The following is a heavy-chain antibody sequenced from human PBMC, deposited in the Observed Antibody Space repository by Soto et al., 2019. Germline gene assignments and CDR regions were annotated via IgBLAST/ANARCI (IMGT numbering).Heavy chain of an antibody. D-gene: IGHD5-18*01. CDR2: INHSGST. CDR3: ARGRIQLWHSSSWKYGMDV. Sequence: QVQLQQWGAGLLKPSETLSLTCAVYGGSFSGYYWSWIRQPPGKGLEWIGEINHSGSTNYNPSLKSRVTISVDTSKNQFSLKLSSVTAADTAVYYCARGRIQLWHSSSWKYGMDVWGQGTTVTVSS. V-gene: IGHV4-34*01. CDR1: GGSFSGYY. J-gene: IGHJ6*02.